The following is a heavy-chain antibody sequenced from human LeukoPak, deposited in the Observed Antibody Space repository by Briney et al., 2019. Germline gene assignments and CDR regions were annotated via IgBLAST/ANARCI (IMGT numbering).Heavy chain of an antibody. Sequence: PGGSLRLSCAASGFTFSTYAMSWVRQAPGKGLEWVSTIGGNGLSTYYADSVKGRFTISRDNSNNTLYLHLHSLRAEDTAVYYCARFSGRNWGQGTLVTVSS. V-gene: IGHV3-23*01. CDR3: ARFSGRN. D-gene: IGHD2-15*01. CDR1: GFTFSTYA. J-gene: IGHJ4*02. CDR2: IGGNGLST.